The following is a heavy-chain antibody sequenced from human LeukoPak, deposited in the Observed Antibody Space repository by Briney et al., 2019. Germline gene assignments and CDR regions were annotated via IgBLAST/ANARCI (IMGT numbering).Heavy chain of an antibody. V-gene: IGHV3-23*01. D-gene: IGHD6-19*01. CDR2: ISGSGGST. J-gene: IGHJ1*01. CDR1: GFTFSSYA. Sequence: GGSLRLSCAASGFTFSSYAMSWVRQAPGRGLEWVSAISGSGGSTYYADSVKGRFTISRDNSKNTLYLQMNSLRAEDTAVYYCAKGPGAVVQTGYFQHWGQGTLVIVSS. CDR3: AKGPGAVVQTGYFQH.